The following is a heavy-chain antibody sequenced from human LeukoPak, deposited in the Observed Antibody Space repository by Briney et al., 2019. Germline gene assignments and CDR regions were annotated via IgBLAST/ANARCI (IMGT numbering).Heavy chain of an antibody. J-gene: IGHJ4*02. CDR1: GYSFTSYW. CDR3: AAAYCSGSRCYSGSYYFDY. Sequence: GESLKISCKGSGYSFTSYWIGWVRQVPGEGLEWIGIIDPGDSDTRYSPYFQGQVTISADKSISTAYLQWSSLKASDSAMYYCAAAYCSGSRCYSGSYYFDYWGQGTLVTVSS. CDR2: IDPGDSDT. D-gene: IGHD2-15*01. V-gene: IGHV5-51*01.